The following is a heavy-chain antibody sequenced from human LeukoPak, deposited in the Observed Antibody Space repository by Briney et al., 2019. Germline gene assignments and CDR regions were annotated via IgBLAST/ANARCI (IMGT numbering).Heavy chain of an antibody. D-gene: IGHD5-12*01. CDR3: ASSYGYAYYFDN. CDR2: ISSSSSTI. CDR1: GFTFSTYN. J-gene: IGHJ4*02. V-gene: IGHV3-48*01. Sequence: GGSLRLSCAASGFTFSTYNMNWVRQAPGKGLEWGSYISSSSSTIYYADSVKGRFTISRDNAMNSLSLQMNSLRAEDSAVYYCASSYGYAYYFDNWGQGTLVTVSS.